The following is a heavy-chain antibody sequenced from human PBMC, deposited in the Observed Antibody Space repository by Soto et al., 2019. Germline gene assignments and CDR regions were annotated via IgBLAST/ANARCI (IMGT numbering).Heavy chain of an antibody. CDR2: VNSDESST. CDR3: VCFECGRTAVVTAMEANGY. Sequence: SRRLSCAASGFTFSNYWMHWVRQGPGKGLVWVSRVNSDESSTSYADSVKGRFTISRDNAKNTLYLQMSSLRFEDTALYYCVCFECGRTAVVTAMEANGYWGQGTLVTVSS. J-gene: IGHJ4*02. D-gene: IGHD2-21*02. CDR1: GFTFSNYW. V-gene: IGHV3-74*01.